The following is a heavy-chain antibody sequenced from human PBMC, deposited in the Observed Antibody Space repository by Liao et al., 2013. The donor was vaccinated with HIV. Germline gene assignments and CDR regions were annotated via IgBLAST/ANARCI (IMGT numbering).Heavy chain of an antibody. CDR3: AREPVPMEPDAFDV. V-gene: IGHV4-34*02. CDR1: GGSFNDYY. D-gene: IGHD3-10*01. CDR2: INHSGST. J-gene: IGHJ3*01. Sequence: QVQLQQWGAGLLKPSETLSLTCAVYGGSFNDYYWSWIRQPPGKGLEWIGEINHSGSTNYNPSLKSRVTMSVDSSKNQFSLKLNSVTVADTAVYYCAREPVPMEPDAFDVWGQGTAVTVSS.